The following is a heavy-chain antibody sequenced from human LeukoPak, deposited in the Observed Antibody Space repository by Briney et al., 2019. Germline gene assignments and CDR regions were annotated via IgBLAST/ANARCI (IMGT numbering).Heavy chain of an antibody. CDR3: ARGSTIDDDYGDYSSRLDY. J-gene: IGHJ4*02. CDR1: GGTFSSYA. CDR2: IIPIFGTA. V-gene: IGHV1-69*13. D-gene: IGHD4-17*01. Sequence: GASVKVSCKASGGTFSSYAISWVRQAPGQGLEWMGGIIPIFGTANYAQKFQGRVTITADESTSTAYMELSSLRSEDTAVYYCARGSTIDDDYGDYSSRLDYRGQGTLVTVSS.